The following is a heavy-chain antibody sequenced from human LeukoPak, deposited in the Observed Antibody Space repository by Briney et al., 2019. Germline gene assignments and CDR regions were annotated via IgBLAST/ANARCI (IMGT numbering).Heavy chain of an antibody. CDR2: ISGSGGST. V-gene: IGHV3-23*01. D-gene: IGHD3-22*01. Sequence: GGSLRLSCAASGFTFSSYAMSWVRQAPGKGLEWVSAISGSGGSTYYADSVKGRFNISRDNSNNTLYLQMNSLRAENTAVYYCAKDSGSSGSYVWGQGTTVTVSS. J-gene: IGHJ6*02. CDR1: GFTFSSYA. CDR3: AKDSGSSGSYV.